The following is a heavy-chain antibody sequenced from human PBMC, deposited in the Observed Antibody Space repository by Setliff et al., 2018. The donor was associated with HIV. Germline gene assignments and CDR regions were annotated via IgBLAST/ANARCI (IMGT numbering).Heavy chain of an antibody. Sequence: GGSLRLSCAASGFTFSDCWMTWVRQAPGKGLEWVATINEGGNKKYHGASVWGRLTISRDNAKKSLYLQMNSLRAEDTAVYYCARGLERTNVLFGIISIWFDSWGQGTLVTVSS. CDR2: INEGGNKK. CDR3: ARGLERTNVLFGIISIWFDS. D-gene: IGHD2-8*01. CDR1: GFTFSDCW. J-gene: IGHJ5*01. V-gene: IGHV3-7*03.